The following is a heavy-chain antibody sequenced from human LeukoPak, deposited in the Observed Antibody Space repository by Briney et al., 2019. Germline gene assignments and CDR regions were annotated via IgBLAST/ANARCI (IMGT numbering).Heavy chain of an antibody. CDR2: ISWNSDTI. CDR3: AKGKWYSGTYHFDY. J-gene: IGHJ4*02. V-gene: IGHV3-9*01. Sequence: GGSLRLSCAASGFTFDDYAMHWVRQAPGKGLEWVSGISWNSDTIGYADSVKGRFTISRDNAKNSLYLQMDSLRAEDTALYYCAKGKWYSGTYHFDYWGQGTLVTVSS. D-gene: IGHD1-26*01. CDR1: GFTFDDYA.